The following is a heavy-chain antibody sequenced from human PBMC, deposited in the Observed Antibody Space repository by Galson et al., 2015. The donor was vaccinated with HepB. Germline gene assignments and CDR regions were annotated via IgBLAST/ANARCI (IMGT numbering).Heavy chain of an antibody. CDR1: GFTFSSYG. Sequence: SLRLSCAASGFTFSSYGMHWVRQAPGKGLEWVAVKSYDGSNKYYADSVKGRFTISRDNSKNTLYLQMNSLRAEDTAVYYCAKNGGDFWSGYNFDYWGQGTLVTVSS. D-gene: IGHD3-3*01. V-gene: IGHV3-30*18. CDR2: KSYDGSNK. J-gene: IGHJ4*02. CDR3: AKNGGDFWSGYNFDY.